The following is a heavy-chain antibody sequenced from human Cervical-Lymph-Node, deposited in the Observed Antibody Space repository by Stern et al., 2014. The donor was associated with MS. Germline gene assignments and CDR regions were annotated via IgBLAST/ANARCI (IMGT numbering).Heavy chain of an antibody. Sequence: VQLLESGPGLVKPSETLSLTCTVSGGSISSYYWSWIRQPPGKGLEWIGYIYYSGSTNYNPSLKSRVTISVDTSKNQFSLKLSSVTAADTAVYYCAINGWFDPWGQGTLVTVSS. CDR3: AINGWFDP. V-gene: IGHV4-59*01. CDR1: GGSISSYY. CDR2: IYYSGST. J-gene: IGHJ5*02.